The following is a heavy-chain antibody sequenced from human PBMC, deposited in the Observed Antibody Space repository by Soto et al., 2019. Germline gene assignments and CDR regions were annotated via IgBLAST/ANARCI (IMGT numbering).Heavy chain of an antibody. CDR2: ISSSSTYI. V-gene: IGHV3-21*01. CDR3: AIPLHYYDGSGYSAY. J-gene: IGHJ4*02. D-gene: IGHD3-22*01. Sequence: EVQLVESGGGLVKPGGSLRLSCAASGFTFSSYAMNWVRQAPGKGLEWVSSISSSSTYIYYADSVKGRFTISRDNAKNSLYLQMNSLRAEDTAVYYCAIPLHYYDGSGYSAYWGQGTLVTVSS. CDR1: GFTFSSYA.